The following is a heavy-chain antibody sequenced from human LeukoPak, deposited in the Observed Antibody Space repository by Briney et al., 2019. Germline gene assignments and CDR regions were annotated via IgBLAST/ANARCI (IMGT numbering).Heavy chain of an antibody. CDR2: FDPEDGET. V-gene: IGHV1-24*01. D-gene: IGHD2-15*01. J-gene: IGHJ4*02. CDR3: ATDWLGYCSGGSCFDY. Sequence: ASVKVSCKVSGYTLTELSMHWVRQAPGKGLEWRGGFDPEDGETIYAQKFQGRVTMTEDTSTDTAYMELSSLRSEDTAVYYCATDWLGYCSGGSCFDYWGQGTLVTVSS. CDR1: GYTLTELS.